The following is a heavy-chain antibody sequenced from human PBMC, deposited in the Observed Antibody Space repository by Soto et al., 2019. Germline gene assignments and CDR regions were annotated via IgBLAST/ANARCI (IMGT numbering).Heavy chain of an antibody. Sequence: QVQLVQSGAEVKKPGSSVKVSCKASVGTFSSSAFSWVRQAPGQGLEWMGGIMPIFRTPDYAQKLQGRVTITAAESTSTAYMARSSLTSEDTGVYYCARDKDRQQLGGNYYYIMDVWGQGTTVTVSS. J-gene: IGHJ6*02. V-gene: IGHV1-69*12. CDR1: VGTFSSSA. D-gene: IGHD3-3*02. CDR2: IMPIFRTP. CDR3: ARDKDRQQLGGNYYYIMDV.